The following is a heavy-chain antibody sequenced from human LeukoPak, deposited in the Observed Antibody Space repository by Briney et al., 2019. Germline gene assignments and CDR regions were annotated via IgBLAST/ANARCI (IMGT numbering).Heavy chain of an antibody. Sequence: PGGSLRLSCAASGXTFSSYWVHWVRQAPGKGRVWVSRVNTDGSTPTYADSVKGRFTISRDNAKNTLYLQMNSLRAEDTAVYYCARDRGSYSDYWGQGTLVTVSS. D-gene: IGHD3-16*01. CDR1: GXTFSSYW. CDR3: ARDRGSYSDY. V-gene: IGHV3-74*01. CDR2: VNTDGSTP. J-gene: IGHJ4*02.